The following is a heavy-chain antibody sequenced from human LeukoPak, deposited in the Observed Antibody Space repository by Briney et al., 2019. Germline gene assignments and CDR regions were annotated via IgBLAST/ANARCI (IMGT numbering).Heavy chain of an antibody. CDR2: ISSDGTYT. J-gene: IGHJ6*02. Sequence: GGSLRLSCAASGFTFSSHLMHWVRQAPGKGLVWVSRISSDGTYTNYADSVRGRFTISRDNAKNTLYLQMNSLRAEDTAVYYCAKPPPNRIAAKIDYYGMDVWGQGTTVTVSS. CDR1: GFTFSSHL. V-gene: IGHV3-74*01. CDR3: AKPPPNRIAAKIDYYGMDV. D-gene: IGHD6-13*01.